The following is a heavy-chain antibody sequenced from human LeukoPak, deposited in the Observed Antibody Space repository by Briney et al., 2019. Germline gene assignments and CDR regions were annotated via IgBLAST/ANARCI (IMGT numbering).Heavy chain of an antibody. CDR1: GFTFDDCA. CDR3: AKDRGLYFRYYYYMDV. J-gene: IGHJ6*03. V-gene: IGHV3-9*01. D-gene: IGHD3-9*01. Sequence: PGGSLRLSCAASGFTFDDCAMHWVRQAPGKGLEWVSGISWNSGSIGYADSVKGRFTISRDNAKNSLYLQMNSLRAEDTALYYCAKDRGLYFRYYYYMDVWGKGTTVTVSS. CDR2: ISWNSGSI.